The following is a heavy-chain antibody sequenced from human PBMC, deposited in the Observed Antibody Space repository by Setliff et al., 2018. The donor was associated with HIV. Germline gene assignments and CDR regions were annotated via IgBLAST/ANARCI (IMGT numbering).Heavy chain of an antibody. CDR2: INHSGST. CDR1: GGSFSGYY. Sequence: SETLSLTCAVYGGSFSGYYWSWIRQPPGKGLEWIGEINHSGSTNYNPSLKSRVTILLDTSKKQFSLKLNSVTAADTAVYYCARGRALGVWGQGTMVTVSS. V-gene: IGHV4-34*01. CDR3: ARGRALGV. D-gene: IGHD3-3*02. J-gene: IGHJ3*01.